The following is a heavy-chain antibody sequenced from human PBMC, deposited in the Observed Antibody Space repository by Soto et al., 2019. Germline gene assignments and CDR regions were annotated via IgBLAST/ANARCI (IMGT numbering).Heavy chain of an antibody. D-gene: IGHD1-1*01. CDR3: ARWGTTGTLREESYYYGMDV. Sequence: SVKVSCKASGGTFSSYAISWVRQAPGQGLEWMGGIIPIFGTANYAQKFQGRVTITADESTSTAYMELSSLRSEDTAVYYCARWGTTGTLREESYYYGMDVWGQGTTVTVSS. J-gene: IGHJ6*02. CDR1: GGTFSSYA. CDR2: IIPIFGTA. V-gene: IGHV1-69*13.